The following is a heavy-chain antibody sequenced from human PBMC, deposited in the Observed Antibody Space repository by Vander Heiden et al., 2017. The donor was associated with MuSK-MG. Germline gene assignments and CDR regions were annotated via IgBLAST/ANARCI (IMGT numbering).Heavy chain of an antibody. CDR1: GFTFRSYG. D-gene: IGHD3-22*01. J-gene: IGHJ4*02. CDR2: VWYDGSNK. V-gene: IGHV3-33*01. CDR3: YTAVRYDSSGYRDY. Sequence: QVQLVESGGGVVEPGRSLRLSCAASGFTFRSYGMHWVRQAPGKGLKWVAGVWYDGSNKYYADAVKGRFTISRDNSKNTLYLQMNRMRAEETAVYYCYTAVRYDSSGYRDYWGQGTMVTVSS.